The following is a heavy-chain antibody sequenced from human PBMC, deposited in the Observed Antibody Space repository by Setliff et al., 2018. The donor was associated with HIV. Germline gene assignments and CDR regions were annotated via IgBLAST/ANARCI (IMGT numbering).Heavy chain of an antibody. CDR2: VYNTGRT. CDR3: ARHTTWFSGYFDD. CDR1: GDSVNSANSY. D-gene: IGHD3-10*01. Sequence: SETLSLTCAVYGDSVNSANSYWGWIRQPPGKGLEWVATVYNTGRTFYNPSLQSRFTISIDTSRHQFSLKVTSVTAADTAVYYCARHTTWFSGYFDDWGQGALVTVSS. J-gene: IGHJ4*02. V-gene: IGHV4-39*01.